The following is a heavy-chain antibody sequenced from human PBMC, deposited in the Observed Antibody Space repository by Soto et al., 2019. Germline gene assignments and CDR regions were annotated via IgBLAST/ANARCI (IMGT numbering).Heavy chain of an antibody. J-gene: IGHJ3*02. Sequence: QVQLQESGPGLVKPSETLSLICTVSGGSISSYYWSWIRQPPGKGLEWIGYIYYSGSTNYNPSLKSRVTISVDTSKNQFSLKLSSVTAADTAVYFCARQRDSSGWYSLDIWGQGTMVTVSS. V-gene: IGHV4-59*08. CDR2: IYYSGST. CDR3: ARQRDSSGWYSLDI. D-gene: IGHD6-19*01. CDR1: GGSISSYY.